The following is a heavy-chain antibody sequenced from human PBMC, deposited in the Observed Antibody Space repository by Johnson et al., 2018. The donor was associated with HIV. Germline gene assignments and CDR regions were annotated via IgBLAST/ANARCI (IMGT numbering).Heavy chain of an antibody. CDR1: GFTFSSYW. V-gene: IGHV3-30*03. D-gene: IGHD3-22*01. CDR2: ISHDGSHK. CDR3: ARGGRVYDSSGYYAFDI. Sequence: QVQLVESGGGLVQPGGSLRLSCAASGFTFSSYWMSWVRQAPGKGLEWVAVISHDGSHKYYADSVKGRFSLSRDSSKNTLYLQMNSLRAEDTAVYYCARGGRVYDSSGYYAFDIWGQGTMVTVSS. J-gene: IGHJ3*02.